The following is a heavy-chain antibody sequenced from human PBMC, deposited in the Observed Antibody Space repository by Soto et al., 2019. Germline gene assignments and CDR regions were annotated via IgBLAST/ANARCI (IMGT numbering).Heavy chain of an antibody. CDR2: ISTSNGDT. D-gene: IGHD2-15*01. CDR3: ARDISTRWSAGF. V-gene: IGHV1-18*01. Sequence: QVQLVQSGAEVKKPGASVKVSCKASGYTFTYHGISWVRQAPGQGLEWMGWISTSNGDTNYAQNLQGRVTLTTDTSTSTAYMDLRSLRSDDTAVYYCARDISTRWSAGFWGQGTLVTVSS. J-gene: IGHJ4*02. CDR1: GYTFTYHG.